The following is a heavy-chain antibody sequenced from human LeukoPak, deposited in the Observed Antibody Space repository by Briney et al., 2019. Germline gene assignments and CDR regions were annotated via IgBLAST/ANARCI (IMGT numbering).Heavy chain of an antibody. CDR2: ISSSGSTI. V-gene: IGHV3-48*04. CDR3: ARDIPYYDSSGYDY. J-gene: IGHJ4*02. CDR1: GFTFSSYG. Sequence: GGSLRLSCAASGFTFSSYGMHWVRQAPGKGLEWVSYISSSGSTIYYADSAKGRFTISRDNAKNSLYLQMNSLRAEDTAVYYCARDIPYYDSSGYDYWGQGTLVTVSS. D-gene: IGHD3-22*01.